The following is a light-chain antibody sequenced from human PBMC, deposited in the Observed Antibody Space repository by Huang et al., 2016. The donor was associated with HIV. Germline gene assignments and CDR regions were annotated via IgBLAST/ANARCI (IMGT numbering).Light chain of an antibody. CDR3: QQYNHWPLT. J-gene: IGKJ4*01. Sequence: EIVMTQSPATLSVSPGERATLSCRASQSVSTNLAWYQQKPGQAPRLLIYGAATGAPAIPARFSGSGSGTEFTLTISSLQAEDFAVYYYQQYNHWPLTFGGGTKVEIK. CDR1: QSVSTN. V-gene: IGKV3D-15*01. CDR2: GAA.